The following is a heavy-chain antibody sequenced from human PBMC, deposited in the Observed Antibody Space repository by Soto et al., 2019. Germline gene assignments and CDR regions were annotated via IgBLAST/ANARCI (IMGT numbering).Heavy chain of an antibody. V-gene: IGHV4-39*01. Sequence: QLQLQESGPGLVKPSETLSLTCTVSGGSISSSSYYWGWIRQPPGKGLEWIGSIYYSGSTYYNPSLKSRVTISVDTSKNQFSLKLSSVTAADTAVYYCASLKGSGSYSVDYWGQGTLVTVSS. J-gene: IGHJ4*02. D-gene: IGHD1-26*01. CDR1: GGSISSSSYY. CDR3: ASLKGSGSYSVDY. CDR2: IYYSGST.